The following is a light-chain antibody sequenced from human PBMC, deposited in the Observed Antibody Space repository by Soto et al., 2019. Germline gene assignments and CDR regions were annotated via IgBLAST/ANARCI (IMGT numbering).Light chain of an antibody. CDR1: QSISNH. V-gene: IGKV1-39*01. CDR2: AAS. CDR3: QQYHEYW. J-gene: IGKJ1*01. Sequence: DIQMTQSPSSLSASVEDRVIITCRASQSISNHLNWYQQKPGKAPKLLIFAASSLQSGVPSRFSGSRSGPDFTLTISSLQPDDFATYYCQQYHEYWFGQGTKVDIK.